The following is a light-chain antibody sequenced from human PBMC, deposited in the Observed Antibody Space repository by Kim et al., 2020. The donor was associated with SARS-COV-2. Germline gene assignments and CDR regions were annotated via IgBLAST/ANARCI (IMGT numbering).Light chain of an antibody. V-gene: IGLV2-11*01. Sequence: QSALTQPRSVSGSPGQSVTIPCTGTSSDFGGYNYVSWYQQYPGKAPKLMIYDVNKRPSGIPDRFSGSKFGNTASLTISGLQAEDEAYYYCCSFAHLWVFGGGTQLTVL. CDR3: CSFAHLWV. CDR2: DVN. CDR1: SSDFGGYNY. J-gene: IGLJ3*02.